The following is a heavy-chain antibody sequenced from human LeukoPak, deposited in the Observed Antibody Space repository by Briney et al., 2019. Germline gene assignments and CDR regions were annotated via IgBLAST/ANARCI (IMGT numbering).Heavy chain of an antibody. V-gene: IGHV1-8*02. Sequence: ASVKVSCKASGYTFTGYYMHWVRQATGQGLEWMGWMNPNSGNTGYAQKFQGRVTMTRNTSIGTAYMELSSLRSDDTAVYYCARAASAYYYYYYMDAWGKGTTVTVSS. CDR1: GYTFTGYY. CDR2: MNPNSGNT. CDR3: ARAASAYYYYYYMDA. D-gene: IGHD6-19*01. J-gene: IGHJ6*03.